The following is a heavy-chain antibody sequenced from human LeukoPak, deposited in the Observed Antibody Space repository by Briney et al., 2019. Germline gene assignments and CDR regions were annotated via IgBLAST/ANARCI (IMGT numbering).Heavy chain of an antibody. V-gene: IGHV3-9*03. CDR1: GFTFDDYA. CDR2: ISWNSGSI. CDR3: AKGGEGDYEVLWYFDL. J-gene: IGHJ2*01. Sequence: PGRSLRLSCAASGFTFDDYAMHWVRQAPGKGLEWVSGISWNSGSIGYADSVKGRFTISRDNAKNSLYLQMNSLRAEDMALYYCAKGGEGDYEVLWYFDLWGRGTLVTVSS. D-gene: IGHD4-17*01.